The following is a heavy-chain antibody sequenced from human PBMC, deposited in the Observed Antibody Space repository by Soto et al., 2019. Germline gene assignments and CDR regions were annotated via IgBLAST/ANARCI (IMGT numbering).Heavy chain of an antibody. D-gene: IGHD3-22*01. CDR3: ARLRITMIVVAPVAY. V-gene: IGHV3-11*04. CDR2: ISSSGSTI. J-gene: IGHJ4*02. Sequence: GSLRLSCAASGFTFSDYYMSWIRQAPGKGLEWVSYISSSGSTIYYADSVKGRFTISRDNAKNSLYLQMNSLRAEDTAVYYCARLRITMIVVAPVAYWGQGTLVTVSS. CDR1: GFTFSDYY.